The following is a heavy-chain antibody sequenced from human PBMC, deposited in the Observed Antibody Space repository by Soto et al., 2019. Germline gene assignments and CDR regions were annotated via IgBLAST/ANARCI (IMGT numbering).Heavy chain of an antibody. D-gene: IGHD3-10*01. J-gene: IGHJ4*02. CDR2: IIPILGIA. CDR1: GGTFSSYT. Sequence: GASVKVSCKASGGTFSSYTISWVRQAPGQGLEWMGRIIPILGIANYAQKFQGRATITADKSTSTVYMELSGLRSDDTAVYYCSRVDPGETSPFDHWGQGTLVTVSS. V-gene: IGHV1-69*02. CDR3: SRVDPGETSPFDH.